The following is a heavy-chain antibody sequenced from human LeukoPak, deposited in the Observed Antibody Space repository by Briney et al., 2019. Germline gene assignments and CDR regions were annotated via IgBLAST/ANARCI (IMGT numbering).Heavy chain of an antibody. Sequence: KPSETLSLTCAISGGSINNYYWSWIRQPPGKGLEWIGEINHSGSTNYNPSLKSRVTISVDTSKNQFSLKLSSVTAADTAVYYCARGHGVATITTPYDYWGQGTLVTVSS. CDR2: INHSGST. CDR1: GGSINNYY. J-gene: IGHJ4*02. V-gene: IGHV4-34*01. D-gene: IGHD5-12*01. CDR3: ARGHGVATITTPYDY.